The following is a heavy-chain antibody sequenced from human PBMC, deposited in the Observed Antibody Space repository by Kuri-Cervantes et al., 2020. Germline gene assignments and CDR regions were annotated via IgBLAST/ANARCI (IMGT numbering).Heavy chain of an antibody. J-gene: IGHJ4*02. Sequence: GGSLRLSCAASGFTFSSYSMNWVRQAPGKGLEWVSSISSSSSYIYYADSVKGRFTISRDNAKNSLYLQMNSLRAEDTAVYYCARDWFGYDSSGYTGWGQGTLVTVSS. CDR2: ISSSSSYI. D-gene: IGHD3-22*01. V-gene: IGHV3-21*04. CDR3: ARDWFGYDSSGYTG. CDR1: GFTFSSYS.